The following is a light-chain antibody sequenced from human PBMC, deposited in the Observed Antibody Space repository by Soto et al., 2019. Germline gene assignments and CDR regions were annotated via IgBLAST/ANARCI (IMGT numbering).Light chain of an antibody. J-gene: IGLJ3*02. V-gene: IGLV6-57*04. CDR3: QSYDDDNWV. Sequence: NFMLTQPYSVSESPGKTATISCTRSSGSIASNYVQWYQQRPGSAPTTLIYEDNQRLSGVPDRFSGSIDSSSNSASLTISGLQTEDEAEYYCQSYDDDNWVFGGGTQLTVL. CDR1: SGSIASNY. CDR2: EDN.